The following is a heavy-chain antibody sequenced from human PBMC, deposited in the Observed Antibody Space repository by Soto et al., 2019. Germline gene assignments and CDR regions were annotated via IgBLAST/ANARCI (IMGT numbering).Heavy chain of an antibody. V-gene: IGHV1-69*12. CDR1: GGTFSSYA. CDR3: ARHPPRCTHAVCYTGVNWFAP. D-gene: IGHD2-8*01. J-gene: IGHJ5*02. CDR2: IIPIFGTA. Sequence: QVQLVQSGAEVKKPGSSVKVSCKASGGTFSSYAISWVRQAPGQGLEWMGGIIPIFGTANYAQKFQGRVTITADESTSTAYMELSSLRSEDTAVYYCARHPPRCTHAVCYTGVNWFAPWVQGTLVTVSS.